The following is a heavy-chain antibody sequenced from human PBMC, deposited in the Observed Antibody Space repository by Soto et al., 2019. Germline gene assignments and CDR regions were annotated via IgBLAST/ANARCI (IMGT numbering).Heavy chain of an antibody. CDR3: TRGGGWESDY. D-gene: IGHD1-26*01. J-gene: IGHJ4*02. CDR1: GFAFSGFW. Sequence: EVQLVESGGNLVQPGGSLRLSCAASGFAFSGFWMTWVRQAPGQGLEWVANIEQDGSEKNYLDSVKGLFTISRDNAKNSLYLQMNSLHVEDTAVYYCTRGGGWESDYWGQGTLVTVSS. V-gene: IGHV3-7*05. CDR2: IEQDGSEK.